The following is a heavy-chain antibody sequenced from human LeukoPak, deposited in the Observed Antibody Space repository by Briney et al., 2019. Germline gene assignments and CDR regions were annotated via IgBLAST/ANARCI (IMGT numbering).Heavy chain of an antibody. CDR3: ARTQPFGYSYGPYFDY. CDR2: IYYNGNT. CDR1: GGSISSYY. Sequence: SETLSLTCTVSGGSISSYYWSWIRQPPGKGLEWIGYIYYNGNTDYNPSLKSRVTISVDTSKNQFSLKLTSVTAADTAVYFCARTQPFGYSYGPYFDYWGQGTLVTVSS. D-gene: IGHD5-18*01. V-gene: IGHV4-59*08. J-gene: IGHJ4*02.